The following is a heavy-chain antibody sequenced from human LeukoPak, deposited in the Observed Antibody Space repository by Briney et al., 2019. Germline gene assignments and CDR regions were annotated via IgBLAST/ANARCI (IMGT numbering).Heavy chain of an antibody. J-gene: IGHJ4*02. Sequence: LTGGSLRLSCVASGFPFSSYWMTWVRQAPGKGLEWVANIKQDGSKESYVDSVKGRFTISRDNAKNSLYLQMNSLRAEDTAIYYCTRVGYIDEGIDYWGQGTLVTVSS. V-gene: IGHV3-7*04. CDR1: GFPFSSYW. CDR2: IKQDGSKE. CDR3: TRVGYIDEGIDY. D-gene: IGHD5-24*01.